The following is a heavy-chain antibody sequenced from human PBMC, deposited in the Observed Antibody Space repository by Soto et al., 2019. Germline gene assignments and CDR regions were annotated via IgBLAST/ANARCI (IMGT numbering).Heavy chain of an antibody. CDR1: GAGATFSNYG. Sequence: QVHLVQSGAEVKSPGSAVKVSCKVSGAGATFSNYGLNWVRQAPGQGLEWMGGTIPAFGTANYAQKFQGRVTITADTSTTTAYTELSSLRSDDTAVYYCWRHDKTTLPPLDSWGQGTLVSVSS. V-gene: IGHV1-69*06. D-gene: IGHD1-1*01. J-gene: IGHJ4*02. CDR2: TIPAFGTA. CDR3: WRHDKTTLPPLDS.